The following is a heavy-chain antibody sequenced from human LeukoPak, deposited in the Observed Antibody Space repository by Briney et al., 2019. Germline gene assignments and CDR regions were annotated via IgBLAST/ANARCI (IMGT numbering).Heavy chain of an antibody. J-gene: IGHJ4*01. CDR1: GFTFSSYG. D-gene: IGHD3-16*01. CDR2: IWYDGSNK. CDR3: ARGSNGGGHSAYYFEY. Sequence: GGSLRLSCAASGFTFSSYGMHWVRQAPGKGLEWVAVIWYDGSNKYYADSVKGRFTISRDNSKNTLYLQMNSLRAEDTAVYYCARGSNGGGHSAYYFEYWGQGTLVTVSS. V-gene: IGHV3-33*01.